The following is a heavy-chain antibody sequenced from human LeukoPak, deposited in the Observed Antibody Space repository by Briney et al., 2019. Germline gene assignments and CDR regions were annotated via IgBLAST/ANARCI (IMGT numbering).Heavy chain of an antibody. V-gene: IGHV1-69*05. CDR1: GGTSSSYA. CDR2: IIPAFGTP. CDR3: VRIKYYDLWSGDDY. Sequence: SVKVSCKASGGTSSSYAISWVRQAPGQGLEWMGRIIPAFGTPNYAQNFQGRVTITTDESRTTAYMELRSLRSEDTAVYYCVRIKYYDLWSGDDYWGQGTLVTVSS. D-gene: IGHD3-3*01. J-gene: IGHJ4*02.